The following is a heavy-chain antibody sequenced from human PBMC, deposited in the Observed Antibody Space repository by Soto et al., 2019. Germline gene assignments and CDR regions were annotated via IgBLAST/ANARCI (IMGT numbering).Heavy chain of an antibody. J-gene: IGHJ4*02. V-gene: IGHV1-2*02. CDR1: GYTFTDYY. CDR2: INPISGGT. D-gene: IGHD2-2*03. Sequence: QVHLVQSGAEVKKPGDSVKVSCKASGYTFTDYYIHWVRQAPGQGLEWMAWINPISGGTNYAQKFQGRVTMTRDTSITTTYMELSRLTSDDTAVYYCARDSVGYCSRTRCYEQGYFDYWGQGALVTVSS. CDR3: ARDSVGYCSRTRCYEQGYFDY.